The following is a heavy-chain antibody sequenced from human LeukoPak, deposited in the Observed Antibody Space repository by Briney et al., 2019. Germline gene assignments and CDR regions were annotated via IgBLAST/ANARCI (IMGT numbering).Heavy chain of an antibody. J-gene: IGHJ4*02. CDR3: ATVKRDCSGGTCYSYDY. Sequence: GGSLRLSCAASGFTFSSYAMSWVRQAPGKGLEWVSAISSNGDFTYYADSVRGRFTISRDNSKNTVFLQMNGLRADDRAVYYCATVKRDCSGGTCYSYDYWGQGTLVTVSP. CDR1: GFTFSSYA. CDR2: ISSNGDFT. D-gene: IGHD2-15*01. V-gene: IGHV3-23*01.